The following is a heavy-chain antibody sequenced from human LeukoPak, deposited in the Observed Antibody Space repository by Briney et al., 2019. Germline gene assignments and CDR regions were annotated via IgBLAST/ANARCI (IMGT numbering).Heavy chain of an antibody. V-gene: IGHV4-39*01. CDR2: IYYSGST. Sequence: PSETLSLTCTVSGGSSSSSSYYWGWIRQPPGEGLEWIGSIYYSGSTYYNPSLKSRVTISVDTSKNQFSLKLSSVTAADTAVYYCARQSGYHYDSSGYGYWGQGTLVTVSS. D-gene: IGHD3-22*01. CDR1: GGSSSSSSYY. CDR3: ARQSGYHYDSSGYGY. J-gene: IGHJ4*02.